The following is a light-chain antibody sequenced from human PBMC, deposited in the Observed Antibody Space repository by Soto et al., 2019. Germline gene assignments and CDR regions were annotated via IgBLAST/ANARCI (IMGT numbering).Light chain of an antibody. J-gene: IGKJ1*01. Sequence: DIQMTQSPSTLSASVGDRVTITCRASQNIYIWLAWYQQKPGKAPRVVINKSSTLENGVPSRFSGSGLGKDFTLTIDSLQPDDFATYYCQHFNDYYVAFGQGTRVEVK. V-gene: IGKV1-5*03. CDR2: KSS. CDR3: QHFNDYYVA. CDR1: QNIYIW.